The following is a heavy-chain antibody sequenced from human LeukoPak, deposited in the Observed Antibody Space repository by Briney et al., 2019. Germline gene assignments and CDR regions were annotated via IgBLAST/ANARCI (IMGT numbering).Heavy chain of an antibody. Sequence: SVKVSCKASGYTLTSYYMHWVRQAPGQGLEWMGRIIPIFGTANYAQKFQGRVTITTDESTSTAYMELSSLRSEDTAVYYCAVTPCGGDCYPDYWGQGTLVTVSS. CDR3: AVTPCGGDCYPDY. CDR2: IIPIFGTA. CDR1: GYTLTSYY. J-gene: IGHJ4*02. V-gene: IGHV1-69*05. D-gene: IGHD2-21*02.